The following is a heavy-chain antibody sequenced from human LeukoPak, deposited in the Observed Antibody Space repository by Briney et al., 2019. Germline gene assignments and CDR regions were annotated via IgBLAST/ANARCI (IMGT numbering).Heavy chain of an antibody. CDR2: IKQDGSEK. D-gene: IGHD6-19*01. CDR3: ARDGIAVYFDY. Sequence: TGGSLRLSCAASGFTFSSYAMSWVRQAPGKGLEWVANIKQDGSEKYYVDSVKGRFTISRDNAKNSLYLQMNSLRAEDTAVYYCARDGIAVYFDYWGQGTLVTVSS. CDR1: GFTFSSYA. V-gene: IGHV3-7*01. J-gene: IGHJ4*02.